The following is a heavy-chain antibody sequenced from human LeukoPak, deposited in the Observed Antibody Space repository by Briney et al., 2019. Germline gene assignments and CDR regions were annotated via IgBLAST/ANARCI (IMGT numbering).Heavy chain of an antibody. CDR2: INPNDGDT. CDR1: GYTFTDYY. Sequence: ASVKVSCKASGYTFTDYYMHWVRQAPGQGFEWMGWINPNDGDTNYAQKFQGRVTTTRDTPISTAHMEVSRLRSGDTAVYYCARANFLYCSSSTCLFDYWGQGTLVTVSS. V-gene: IGHV1-2*02. J-gene: IGHJ4*02. D-gene: IGHD2-2*01. CDR3: ARANFLYCSSSTCLFDY.